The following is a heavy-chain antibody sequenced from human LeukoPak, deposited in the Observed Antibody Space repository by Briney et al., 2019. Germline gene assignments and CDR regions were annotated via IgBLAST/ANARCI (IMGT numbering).Heavy chain of an antibody. Sequence: PSETLSLTCTVSDGSISSYYWSWIREPPGKGVEWIGYISYSGSTYYNPSLKSRVTISVDRSKNQFSLKLSSVTAADTAVYYCAGEDTVRGVSAIDYWGQGTLVTVSS. CDR1: DGSISSYY. J-gene: IGHJ4*02. D-gene: IGHD5-18*01. V-gene: IGHV4-59*12. CDR3: AGEDTVRGVSAIDY. CDR2: ISYSGST.